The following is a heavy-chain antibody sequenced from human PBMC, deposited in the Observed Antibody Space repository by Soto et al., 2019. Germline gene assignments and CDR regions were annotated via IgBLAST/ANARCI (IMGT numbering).Heavy chain of an antibody. Sequence: QVQLQESGPGLVKPSETLSLTCTVSGGSISRDYWNWIRQPPGKGLEWIGYIYYSGNTNYNPSLKSRVTISVDTSKNQLSLGLSSVTAADTAVYYCARHPRSERGYSGYDGHYCSTGSCYPFDYWGQGTLVTVSS. CDR2: IYYSGNT. CDR1: GGSISRDY. J-gene: IGHJ4*02. D-gene: IGHD5-12*01. V-gene: IGHV4-59*08. CDR3: ARHPRSERGYSGYDGHYCSTGSCYPFDY.